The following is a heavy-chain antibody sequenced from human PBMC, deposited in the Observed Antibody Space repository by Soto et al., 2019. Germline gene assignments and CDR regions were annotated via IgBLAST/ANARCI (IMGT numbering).Heavy chain of an antibody. CDR1: GFTFSSYA. Sequence: GGSLRLSCAASGFTFSSYAMSWVRQAPGKGLEWVSAIIGSGGSTYYADSVKGRFTISRDNSKNTLYLQMNSLRAEDTAVYYCAKDSSRIVVVPAATRNYYYYYYMDVWGKGTTVTVSS. V-gene: IGHV3-23*01. J-gene: IGHJ6*03. CDR2: IIGSGGST. D-gene: IGHD2-2*01. CDR3: AKDSSRIVVVPAATRNYYYYYYMDV.